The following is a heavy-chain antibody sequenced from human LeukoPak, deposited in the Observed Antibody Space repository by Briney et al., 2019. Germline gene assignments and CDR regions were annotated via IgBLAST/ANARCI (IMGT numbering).Heavy chain of an antibody. Sequence: GGSLRLSCAHSVFSLNYYPLAWVRRAPGKGLAWSASISGGGGATFYGDSVKGRFTVAGDTSRRPVYLEIDSLTAEDTALYYCARWSISNFNKCISFDFWEKGQMLTVSS. CDR1: VFSLNYYP. CDR3: ARWSISNFNKCISFDF. CDR2: ISGGGGAT. D-gene: IGHD2/OR15-2a*01. V-gene: IGHV3-23*01. J-gene: IGHJ3*01.